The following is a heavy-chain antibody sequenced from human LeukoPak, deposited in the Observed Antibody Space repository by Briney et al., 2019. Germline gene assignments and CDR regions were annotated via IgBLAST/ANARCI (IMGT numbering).Heavy chain of an antibody. D-gene: IGHD6-19*01. CDR2: ISAYNGNT. CDR3: ARDTAKVLAVAAWGYFDY. Sequence: VASVKVSCKASGYTFTSYGISWVRQAPGQGLEWMGWISAYNGNTNYAQKLQGRVTMTTDISTSTAYMELRSLRSDDTAVYYCARDTAKVLAVAAWGYFDYWGQGTLVTVSS. CDR1: GYTFTSYG. V-gene: IGHV1-18*04. J-gene: IGHJ4*02.